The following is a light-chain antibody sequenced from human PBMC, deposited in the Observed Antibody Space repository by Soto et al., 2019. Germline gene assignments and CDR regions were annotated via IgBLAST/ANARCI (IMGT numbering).Light chain of an antibody. Sequence: QSAMTQPPSASGTPGQRVTISCSGSGSSIGTNTVNWYRQLPGTAPKLIIYGNNQRPSGVPDRFSGSKSGTSASLAISGLQSEDEAEYYCAAWDGSLNNVLFGGGTQLTVL. CDR3: AAWDGSLNNVL. CDR2: GNN. CDR1: GSSIGTNT. J-gene: IGLJ2*01. V-gene: IGLV1-44*01.